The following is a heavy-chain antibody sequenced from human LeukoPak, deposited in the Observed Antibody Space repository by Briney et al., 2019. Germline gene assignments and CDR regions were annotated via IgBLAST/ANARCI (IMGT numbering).Heavy chain of an antibody. CDR3: ARHVDSSGWYRSYFDY. CDR2: VYYSAST. D-gene: IGHD6-19*01. J-gene: IGHJ4*02. Sequence: SETLSLTCSVSGGSIKDYRWSWFRQPPGKGLEYIGFVYYSASTNYNPSLKSRVTISVDTSKNQFSLKLSSVSAADTAVYYCARHVDSSGWYRSYFDYWGQGTLVTVSS. V-gene: IGHV4-59*08. CDR1: GGSIKDYR.